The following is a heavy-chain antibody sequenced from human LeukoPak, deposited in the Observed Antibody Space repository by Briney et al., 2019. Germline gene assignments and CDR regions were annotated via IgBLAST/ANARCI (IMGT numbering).Heavy chain of an antibody. J-gene: IGHJ4*02. D-gene: IGHD2-15*01. Sequence: SETLSLTCTVSGGSISSNSYYWGWIRQPPGKGLEWIGNIYYNGGTYNNPSLKSRVTISVDTSKNQFSLKLNSVTATDTAVYYCARSSSRYCSGGSCYSGVLGYFDYWGQGTLVTVSS. CDR2: IYYNGGT. V-gene: IGHV4-39*01. CDR3: ARSSSRYCSGGSCYSGVLGYFDY. CDR1: GGSISSNSYY.